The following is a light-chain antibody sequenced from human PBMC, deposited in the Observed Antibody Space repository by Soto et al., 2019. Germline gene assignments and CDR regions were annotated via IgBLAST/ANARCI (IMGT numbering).Light chain of an antibody. J-gene: IGLJ3*02. CDR1: SSNIGAGYD. V-gene: IGLV1-40*01. Sequence: QSVLTQPPSVSGAPGQRVTISCTGSSSNIGAGYDVHWYQQLPGTAPKLLIYGNSNRPSGVPDRFSGSKSGTSASLAITGRQAEDEADYYYQCYDSSLSGWVFGGGTKVTVL. CDR3: QCYDSSLSGWV. CDR2: GNS.